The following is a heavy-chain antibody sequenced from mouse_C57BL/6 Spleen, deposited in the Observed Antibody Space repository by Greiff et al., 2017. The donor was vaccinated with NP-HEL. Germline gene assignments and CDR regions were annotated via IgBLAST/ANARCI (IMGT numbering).Heavy chain of an antibody. CDR2: IDPENGDT. CDR3: TTRSGRSY. CDR1: GFNIKDDY. V-gene: IGHV14-4*01. J-gene: IGHJ2*01. D-gene: IGHD1-1*01. Sequence: EVKLQQSGAELVRPGASVKLSCTASGFNIKDDYMHWVKQRPEQGLEWIGWIDPENGDTEYASKFQGKATITADTSSNTAYLQLSSLTSEDTAVYYCTTRSGRSYWGQGTTLTVSS.